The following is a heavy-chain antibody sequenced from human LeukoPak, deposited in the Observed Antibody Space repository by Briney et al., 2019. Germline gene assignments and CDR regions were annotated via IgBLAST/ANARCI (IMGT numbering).Heavy chain of an antibody. CDR2: INPNSGGT. D-gene: IGHD5-18*01. J-gene: IGHJ4*02. Sequence: ASVKVSCKASGYTFTSYGISWVRQAPGQGLEWMGWINPNSGGTNYAQKFQGRVTMTRDTSISTAYMELSRLRSDDTAVYYCARDRGGYSYGSDYWGQGTLVTVSS. CDR3: ARDRGGYSYGSDY. V-gene: IGHV1-2*02. CDR1: GYTFTSYG.